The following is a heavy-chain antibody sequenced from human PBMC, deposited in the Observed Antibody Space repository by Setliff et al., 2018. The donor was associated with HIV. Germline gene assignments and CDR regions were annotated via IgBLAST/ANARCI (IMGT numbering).Heavy chain of an antibody. CDR1: GGSISSHY. J-gene: IGHJ4*02. V-gene: IGHV4-59*11. D-gene: IGHD1-26*01. CDR3: ARDRGSGSWFDF. CDR2: IYYSGST. Sequence: SETLSLTCTVSGGSISSHYWSWIRQPPGKGLEWIGYIYYSGSTNYNPSLKSRVTISVDTSKNQLSLKLSSVTAADTAVYYCARDRGSGSWFDFWGQGTLVTAPQ.